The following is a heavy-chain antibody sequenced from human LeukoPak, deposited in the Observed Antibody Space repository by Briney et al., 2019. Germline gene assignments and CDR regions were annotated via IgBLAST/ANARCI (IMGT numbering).Heavy chain of an antibody. CDR2: IIPILGIA. CDR3: AREYGSGSYYYYYGMDV. J-gene: IGHJ6*02. CDR1: GGTFSSYT. D-gene: IGHD3-10*01. V-gene: IGHV1-69*04. Sequence: SVKVSCTASGGTFSSYTISWVRQAPGQGLELMGRIIPILGIANYAQKFQGRVTITADKSTSTAYMELSSLRSEDTAVYYCAREYGSGSYYYYYGMDVWGQGTTVTVSS.